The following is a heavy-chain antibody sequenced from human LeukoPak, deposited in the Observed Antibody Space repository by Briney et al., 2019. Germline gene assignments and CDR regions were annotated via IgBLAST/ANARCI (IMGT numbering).Heavy chain of an antibody. J-gene: IGHJ4*02. V-gene: IGHV3-23*01. CDR3: AKTKYSSGWYGDY. CDR1: GFTFSSYA. D-gene: IGHD6-19*01. Sequence: GGSLRLSCTASGFTFSSYAMSWVRQAPGKGLEWVSAISGSGGSTYYADSVKGRFTISRDNSKNTLYLQMNSLRAEDTAVYYCAKTKYSSGWYGDYWGQGTLVTVSS. CDR2: ISGSGGST.